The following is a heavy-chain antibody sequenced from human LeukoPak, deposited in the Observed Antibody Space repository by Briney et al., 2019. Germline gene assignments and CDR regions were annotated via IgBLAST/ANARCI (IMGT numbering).Heavy chain of an antibody. J-gene: IGHJ4*02. D-gene: IGHD1/OR15-1a*01. CDR2: IKQDGSEK. CDR1: GFTFSSYW. V-gene: IGHV3-7*01. CDR3: ASWNNFGRGFDY. Sequence: PGGSLRLSCAASGFTFSSYWMSWVRQAPGKGLEWVANIKQDGSEKYYVDSVKGRFTISRDNSKNTLYLQMNSLRAEDTAVYYCASWNNFGRGFDYWGQGTLVTVSS.